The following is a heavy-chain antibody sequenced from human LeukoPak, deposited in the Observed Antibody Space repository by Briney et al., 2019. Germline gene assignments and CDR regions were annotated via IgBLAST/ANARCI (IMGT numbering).Heavy chain of an antibody. Sequence: ASVKVSCKASGYSFTNYDINWVRQATGHGLEWMGWMNPNCDNTNYAQKFQGRVTMTSDTSITTAYMELSSLRSEDTAVYYCARGNGYDEGAAAGTTVMDLWGQGTTVTVSS. CDR3: ARGNGYDEGAAAGTTVMDL. D-gene: IGHD6-13*01. J-gene: IGHJ6*02. CDR2: MNPNCDNT. CDR1: GYSFTNYD. V-gene: IGHV1-8*01.